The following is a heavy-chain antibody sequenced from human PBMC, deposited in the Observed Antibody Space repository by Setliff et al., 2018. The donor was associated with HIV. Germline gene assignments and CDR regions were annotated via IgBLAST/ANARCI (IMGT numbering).Heavy chain of an antibody. CDR2: IYYSGST. Sequence: PSETLSLTCTVSGGSITGHYWSWIRQPPGKGLEWIGYIYYSGSTYYNPSLKSRVTISVDTSKNQFSLKLSSVTAADTAMYFCARESTVVLGDDVDNYHYSYMDVWGKGTTVTVSS. D-gene: IGHD3-16*01. J-gene: IGHJ6*03. V-gene: IGHV4-59*11. CDR1: GGSITGHY. CDR3: ARESTVVLGDDVDNYHYSYMDV.